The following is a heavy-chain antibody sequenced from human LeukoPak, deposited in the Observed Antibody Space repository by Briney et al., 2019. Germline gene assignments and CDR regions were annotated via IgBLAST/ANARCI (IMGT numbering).Heavy chain of an antibody. D-gene: IGHD5-12*01. CDR1: GGSISSSSYY. V-gene: IGHV4-39*01. Sequence: SETLSLTCTVSGGSISSSSYYWGWIRQPPGKGLEWIGSIYYSGSTYYNPSLKSRVTISVDTSKNQFSLKLSSVTAADTAVYYCASISGYDYAVFLKGVYWGQGTLVTVSS. CDR3: ASISGYDYAVFLKGVY. J-gene: IGHJ4*02. CDR2: IYYSGST.